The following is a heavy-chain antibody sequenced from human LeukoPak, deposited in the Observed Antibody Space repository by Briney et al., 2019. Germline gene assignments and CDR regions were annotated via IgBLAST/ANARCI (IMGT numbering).Heavy chain of an antibody. CDR2: IIPIFGTA. D-gene: IGHD1-1*01. CDR1: GGTFSSYA. Sequence: SVKVSCKASGGTFSSYAISWVRQAPGQGLEWMGGIIPIFGTANYAQKFQGRVTITADESKSRAHMELSIVRSEDTAVYYCARGRVELETNLDYWGQGPLVTVSS. V-gene: IGHV1-69*13. J-gene: IGHJ4*02. CDR3: ARGRVELETNLDY.